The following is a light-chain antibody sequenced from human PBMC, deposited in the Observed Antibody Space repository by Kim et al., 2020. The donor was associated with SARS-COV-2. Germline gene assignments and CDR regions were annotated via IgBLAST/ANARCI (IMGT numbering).Light chain of an antibody. Sequence: GSPGRTASITCSGDKLGDKYACWYQQKPGQSPVLVIYQDSKRPSGIPERFSGSNSGNTATLTISGTQAMDEADYYCQAWDSSTAVFGGGTQLTVL. CDR2: QDS. J-gene: IGLJ2*01. CDR1: KLGDKY. CDR3: QAWDSSTAV. V-gene: IGLV3-1*01.